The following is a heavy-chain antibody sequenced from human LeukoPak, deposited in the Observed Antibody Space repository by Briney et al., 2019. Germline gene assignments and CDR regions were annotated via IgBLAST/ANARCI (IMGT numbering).Heavy chain of an antibody. CDR3: ARRAYSHEWFDP. Sequence: GESLKISCKASGYTFTNYWIGWVRQMPGKDLEWMGTIYPGDSDTRYSPSFQGQVTISADKSISTAYLQWTSLRASDTAMYYCARRAYSHEWFDPWGQGTLVTVSS. V-gene: IGHV5-51*01. D-gene: IGHD5-12*01. CDR1: GYTFTNYW. CDR2: IYPGDSDT. J-gene: IGHJ5*02.